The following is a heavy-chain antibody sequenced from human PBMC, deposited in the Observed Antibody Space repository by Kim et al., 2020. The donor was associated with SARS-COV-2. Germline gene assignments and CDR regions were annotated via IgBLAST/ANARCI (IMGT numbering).Heavy chain of an antibody. J-gene: IGHJ4*02. V-gene: IGHV3-11*01. CDR2: NR. Sequence: NRYYVDSVKGRFTISRDNNGNSLYLQMNSLRADDTAVYSCASWSGLKNFWGQGTLVTVSS. D-gene: IGHD3-3*01. CDR3: ASWSGLKNF.